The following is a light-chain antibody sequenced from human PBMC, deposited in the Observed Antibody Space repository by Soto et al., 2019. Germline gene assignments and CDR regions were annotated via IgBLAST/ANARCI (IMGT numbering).Light chain of an antibody. Sequence: VVLTQSPATLSLSPGERATLSCRASRHVYINALAWYQQKPGGTPTLLIFGASTRATDIPDRFSGTGSGTDFSLTINGVEPEDSAVYYCQQYGASPFTFGPGTRVEI. CDR3: QQYGASPFT. CDR1: RHVYINA. J-gene: IGKJ3*01. CDR2: GAS. V-gene: IGKV3-20*01.